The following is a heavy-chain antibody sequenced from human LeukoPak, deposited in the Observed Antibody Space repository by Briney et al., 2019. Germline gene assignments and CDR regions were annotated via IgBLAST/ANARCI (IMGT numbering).Heavy chain of an antibody. CDR2: IYHSGST. CDR3: AWGVAGGVFDY. J-gene: IGHJ4*02. V-gene: IGHV4-34*01. D-gene: IGHD6-19*01. CDR1: GESFSGYY. Sequence: SEALSLTCAVYGESFSGYYWSWIRQPPGKGLEWIGYIYHSGSTYYNPSLKSRVTISVDRSKNQFSLKLSSVTAADTAVYYCAWGVAGGVFDYWGQGTLVTVSS.